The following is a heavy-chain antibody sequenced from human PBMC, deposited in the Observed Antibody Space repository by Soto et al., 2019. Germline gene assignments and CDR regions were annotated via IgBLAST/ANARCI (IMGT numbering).Heavy chain of an antibody. Sequence: GGSLRLSCAASGFTFSSYAMSWVRQAPGKGLEWVSAISGSGGSTYYADSVKGRFTISRDNSKNTLYLQMNSLRAEDTAVYYCAKGLSGYYYYYGMDVWGQGTTVTVSS. V-gene: IGHV3-23*01. CDR1: GFTFSSYA. J-gene: IGHJ6*02. CDR3: AKGLSGYYYYYGMDV. CDR2: ISGSGGST.